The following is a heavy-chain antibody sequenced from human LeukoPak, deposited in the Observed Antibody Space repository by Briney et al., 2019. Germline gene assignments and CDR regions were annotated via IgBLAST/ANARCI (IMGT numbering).Heavy chain of an antibody. Sequence: PGGSLRLSCAASGFTFSSYAMSWVRQAPGKGLEWVSAISGSGGSTYYADSVKGRFTISRDNSKNTLYLQMNSLRAEDTAVYYCAKSGRWLQYYYYYMDVWGKGTTVTVSS. CDR1: GFTFSSYA. CDR2: ISGSGGST. D-gene: IGHD5-24*01. CDR3: AKSGRWLQYYYYYMDV. J-gene: IGHJ6*03. V-gene: IGHV3-23*01.